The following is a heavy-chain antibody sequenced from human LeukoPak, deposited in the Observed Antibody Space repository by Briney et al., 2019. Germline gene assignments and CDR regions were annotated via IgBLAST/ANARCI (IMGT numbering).Heavy chain of an antibody. J-gene: IGHJ4*02. Sequence: GGSLRLSCAASGFTFSNAWMSWVRQAPGKGLEWVGRIKSKTDGGTTDYAAPVKGRFTISRDDSKNTLYLQMNSLRTEDTAVYYCTTLSSWLTGGYFDYWGQGTLVTVSS. CDR2: IKSKTDGGTT. D-gene: IGHD6-13*01. CDR1: GFTFSNAW. CDR3: TTLSSWLTGGYFDY. V-gene: IGHV3-15*01.